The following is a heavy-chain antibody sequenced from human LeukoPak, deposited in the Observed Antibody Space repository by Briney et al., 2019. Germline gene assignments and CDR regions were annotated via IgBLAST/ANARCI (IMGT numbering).Heavy chain of an antibody. D-gene: IGHD6-13*01. CDR3: ARVTGRRYSSSWTISDY. V-gene: IGHV3-74*01. J-gene: IGHJ4*02. Sequence: GGSLRLSCAASGFTFSSYWMHWVRQAPGKGLVWVSRINSDGSSTSYADSVKGRFTISRDNAKNTLYLQMNSLRAEDTAVYYCARVTGRRYSSSWTISDYWGQGTLVTVSS. CDR2: INSDGSST. CDR1: GFTFSSYW.